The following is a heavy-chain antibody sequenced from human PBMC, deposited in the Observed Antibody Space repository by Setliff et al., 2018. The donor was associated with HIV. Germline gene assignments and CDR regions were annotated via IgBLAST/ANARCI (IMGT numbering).Heavy chain of an antibody. CDR3: ARWGHTVVTSEVSFQYYFDY. J-gene: IGHJ4*02. CDR1: GYSISSGYY. CDR2: TYHSGNT. D-gene: IGHD2-15*01. V-gene: IGHV4-38-2*01. Sequence: SETLSLTCAVSGYSISSGYYWGWIRQPPGRGLEWIGSTYHSGNTYYNPSLKSRVTISVDTSKNQFSLRLSSVTAADTAVYYCARWGHTVVTSEVSFQYYFDYWGQGTLVTVSS.